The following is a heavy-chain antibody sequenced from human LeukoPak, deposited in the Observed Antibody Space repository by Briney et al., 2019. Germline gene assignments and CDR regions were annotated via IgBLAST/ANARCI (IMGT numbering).Heavy chain of an antibody. J-gene: IGHJ6*02. CDR1: GYTFTGYY. D-gene: IGHD2-15*01. V-gene: IGHV1-2*02. Sequence: ASVKVSCKASGYTFTGYYMHWVRQAPGQGLEWMGWINPNSGGTNYAQKFQGRVTMTRDTYISTAYMELSRLRSDDTAVYYCARVPLRVVVAAKYGMDVWGQGTTVTVSS. CDR2: INPNSGGT. CDR3: ARVPLRVVVAAKYGMDV.